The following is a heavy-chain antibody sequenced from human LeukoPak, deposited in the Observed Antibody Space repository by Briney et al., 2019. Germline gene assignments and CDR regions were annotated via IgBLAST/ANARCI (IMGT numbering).Heavy chain of an antibody. Sequence: SGGSLRLSCAASGFTFSSYSMNWVRQAPGKGLEWVANIKEDGREKYYVDSVKGRFTISRDNAKNSLYLQMNSLRAEDTAVYYCAARPVQLWLSEAFDYWGQGTLVTVSS. V-gene: IGHV3-7*01. D-gene: IGHD5-18*01. CDR3: AARPVQLWLSEAFDY. CDR2: IKEDGREK. J-gene: IGHJ4*02. CDR1: GFTFSSYS.